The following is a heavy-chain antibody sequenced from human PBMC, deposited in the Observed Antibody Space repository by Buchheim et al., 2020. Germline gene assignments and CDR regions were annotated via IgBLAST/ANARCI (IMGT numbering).Heavy chain of an antibody. V-gene: IGHV4-34*01. D-gene: IGHD6-13*01. CDR1: GGSFSGYY. CDR2: INHSRST. Sequence: QVQLQQWGAGLLKPSETLSLTCAVYGGSFSGYYWSWIRQPQGKGLEWIGEINHSRSTNYNPSLKSRVTISVDTSKNKFSLKLSSVTAADTAVYYCARGYSSSWYNRHWFDPWGQGTL. J-gene: IGHJ5*02. CDR3: ARGYSSSWYNRHWFDP.